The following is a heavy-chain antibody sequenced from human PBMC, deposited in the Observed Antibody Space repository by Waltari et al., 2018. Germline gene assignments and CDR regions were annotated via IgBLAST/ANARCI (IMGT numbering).Heavy chain of an antibody. V-gene: IGHV4-59*11. D-gene: IGHD4-17*01. CDR3: ASRYGDYGTFDY. J-gene: IGHJ4*02. Sequence: QVQLQESGPGLVKPSETLSLTCTVPGGSISSHYLSWHRQPTGKGLEWIGVIYYSGSTNYNPSLKSRVTISVDTSKNQFSLKLSSVTAADTAVYYCASRYGDYGTFDYWGQGTLVTVSS. CDR1: GGSISSHY. CDR2: IYYSGST.